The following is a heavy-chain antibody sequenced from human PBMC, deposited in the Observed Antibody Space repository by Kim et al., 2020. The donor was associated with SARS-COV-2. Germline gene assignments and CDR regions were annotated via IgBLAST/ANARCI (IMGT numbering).Heavy chain of an antibody. Sequence: SETLSLTCTVSGGSISSSSYYWGWIRQPPGKGLEWIGSIYYSGSTYYNPFLKSRVTISVDTSKNQFSLKLSSVTAADTAVYYCAGRIVGATARFDYWGQGTLVTVSS. CDR1: GGSISSSSYY. CDR3: AGRIVGATARFDY. V-gene: IGHV4-39*01. D-gene: IGHD1-26*01. J-gene: IGHJ4*02. CDR2: IYYSGST.